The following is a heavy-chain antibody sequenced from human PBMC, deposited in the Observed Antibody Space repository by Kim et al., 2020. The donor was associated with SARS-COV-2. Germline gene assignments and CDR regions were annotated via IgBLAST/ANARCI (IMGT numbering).Heavy chain of an antibody. J-gene: IGHJ4*02. V-gene: IGHV3-30*01. CDR3: ASYWGGHYYIYY. CDR2: K. D-gene: IGHD2-21*01. Sequence: KYYADSVKVRFTISRDNSKNTLFLQMNSLRAEDTAVYYCASYWGGHYYIYYWGQGTLVTVS.